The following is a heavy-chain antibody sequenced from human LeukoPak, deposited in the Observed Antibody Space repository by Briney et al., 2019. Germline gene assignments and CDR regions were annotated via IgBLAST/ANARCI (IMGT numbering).Heavy chain of an antibody. CDR3: AGMNYRGDY. V-gene: IGHV4-34*01. CDR2: INHSGST. J-gene: IGHJ4*02. Sequence: SETLSLTCAVYGGSFSGYYWSWIRQPPGKGLEWIGEINHSGSTNYNPSLKSRATIPVDTSKNQFSLKLSSVTAADTAVYYCAGMNYRGDYWGQGTLVTVSS. D-gene: IGHD1-7*01. CDR1: GGSFSGYY.